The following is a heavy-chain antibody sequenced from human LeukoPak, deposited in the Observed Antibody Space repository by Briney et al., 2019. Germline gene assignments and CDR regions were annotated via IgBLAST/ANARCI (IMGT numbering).Heavy chain of an antibody. Sequence: SETLSLTCTVSGGSISSYYWSWIRQPPGKGLEWIGYIYYSGSTNYNPSLKSRVTISVDTSKNQFSLKLSSVTAADTAVYYCARDRGDGYNAIDYWGQGTLVTLSS. CDR3: ARDRGDGYNAIDY. V-gene: IGHV4-59*01. J-gene: IGHJ4*02. CDR2: IYYSGST. D-gene: IGHD5-24*01. CDR1: GGSISSYY.